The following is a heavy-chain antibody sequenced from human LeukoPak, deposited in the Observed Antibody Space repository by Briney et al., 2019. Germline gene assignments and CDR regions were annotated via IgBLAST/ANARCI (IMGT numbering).Heavy chain of an antibody. CDR2: INSDGSST. D-gene: IGHD3-22*01. CDR3: AREDSSGYYRFFDY. V-gene: IGHV3-74*01. J-gene: IGHJ4*02. Sequence: GGSLRLSCAASGFTFSSYWMHWVRQAPGKGLVWVSRINSDGSSTSYADPVKGRFTISRDNAKNTLYLQMNSLRAEDTAVYYCAREDSSGYYRFFDYWGQGTLVTVSS. CDR1: GFTFSSYW.